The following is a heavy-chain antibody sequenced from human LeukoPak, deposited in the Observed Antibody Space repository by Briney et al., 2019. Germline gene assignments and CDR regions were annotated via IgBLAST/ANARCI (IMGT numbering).Heavy chain of an antibody. D-gene: IGHD3-16*01. CDR1: GYTLTELS. CDR3: ATQSRYDYVWGAGWYFDL. J-gene: IGHJ2*01. Sequence: ASVKVSCTVSGYTLTELSMHWVRQAPGKGLEWMGGFDPEDGETIYAQKFHGRVTMTEDTSTDTAYMELSSLRSEDTAVYYCATQSRYDYVWGAGWYFDLWGRGTLVTVSS. V-gene: IGHV1-24*01. CDR2: FDPEDGET.